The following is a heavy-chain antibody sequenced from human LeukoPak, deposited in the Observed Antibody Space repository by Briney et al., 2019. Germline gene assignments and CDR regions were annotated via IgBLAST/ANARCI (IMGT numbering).Heavy chain of an antibody. CDR2: IYPGDSDT. V-gene: IGHV5-51*01. CDR3: ARLDDFWSGYSNFDY. Sequence: GESLKISCKGSGYSFTSYWIGWVRQMPGKGLEWMGIIYPGDSDTRYSPSFQGQATISADKSISTAYLQWSSLKASDTAMYYCARLDDFWSGYSNFDYWGQGTLVTVSS. D-gene: IGHD3-3*01. J-gene: IGHJ4*02. CDR1: GYSFTSYW.